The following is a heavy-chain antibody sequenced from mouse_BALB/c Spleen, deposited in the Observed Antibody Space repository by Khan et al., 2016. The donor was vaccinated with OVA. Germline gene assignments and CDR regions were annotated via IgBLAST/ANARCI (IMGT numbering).Heavy chain of an antibody. Sequence: VQLKQSGAELVKPGASVKLSCTASGFNIKDTYMHWVKQRPEQGLEWIGRIDPANGNTKYDPKFQGKATITADTSSKNAYLQLSSLTSEDTAVYYCAREGRDYAMDYWGQGTSVTVSS. CDR1: GFNIKDTY. V-gene: IGHV14-3*02. D-gene: IGHD3-3*01. CDR3: AREGRDYAMDY. J-gene: IGHJ4*01. CDR2: IDPANGNT.